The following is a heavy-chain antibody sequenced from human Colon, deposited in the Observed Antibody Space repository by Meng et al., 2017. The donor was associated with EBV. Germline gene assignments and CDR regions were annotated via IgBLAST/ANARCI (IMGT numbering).Heavy chain of an antibody. J-gene: IGHJ5*02. CDR1: GGSISTSGYY. Sequence: RRASGPGLVKPSEALSLTCSVSGGSISTSGYYWGWIRQPPGKGLEWIGSIGHSGFTYYTPSLKSRVTVSIDTSRNQFSLWLTSVTAADTAVYYCVRSSGWVKTGFDPWGQGTLVTVSS. CDR2: IGHSGFT. V-gene: IGHV4-39*01. D-gene: IGHD6-19*01. CDR3: VRSSGWVKTGFDP.